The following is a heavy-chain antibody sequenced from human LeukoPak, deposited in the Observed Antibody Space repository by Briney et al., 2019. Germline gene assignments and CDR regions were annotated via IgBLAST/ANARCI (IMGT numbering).Heavy chain of an antibody. V-gene: IGHV4-59*01. J-gene: IGHJ4*02. CDR1: GGSISSYY. D-gene: IGHD5-24*01. CDR2: IYYSGST. Sequence: SETLSLTCTVSGGSISSYYWSWIRQPPGKGLEWIGYIYYSGSTNCNPSLKSRVTISVDTSKNQFSLKLSSVTAADTAVYYCARGRDGYNFWSDWGQGTLVTVSS. CDR3: ARGRDGYNFWSD.